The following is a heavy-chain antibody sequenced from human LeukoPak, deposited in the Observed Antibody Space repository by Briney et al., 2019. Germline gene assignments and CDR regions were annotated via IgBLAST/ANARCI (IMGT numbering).Heavy chain of an antibody. CDR3: ATNPPHIVKDY. Sequence: LSGGTLRLSCAASGFTFSSYGMSWVRQAPGKGLEWVSAISGSGGSTYYADSVKGRFTISRDNSKNTLYLQMNSLRAEDTAVYYCATNPPHIVKDYWGQGTLVTVSS. CDR1: GFTFSSYG. CDR2: ISGSGGST. J-gene: IGHJ4*02. D-gene: IGHD2-21*01. V-gene: IGHV3-23*01.